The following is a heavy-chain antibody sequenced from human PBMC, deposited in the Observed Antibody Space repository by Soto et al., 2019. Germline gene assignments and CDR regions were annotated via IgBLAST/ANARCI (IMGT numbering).Heavy chain of an antibody. J-gene: IGHJ4*02. Sequence: ASVKVSCKVSGYTLTELSMHWVRQAPGKGLEWMGGFDPEDGETIYAQKFQGRVTMTEDTSTDTAYMELSSLRSEDTAVYYCATSPHNWNDAGGEYYFDYWGQGTLVTVSS. D-gene: IGHD1-20*01. CDR1: GYTLTELS. CDR3: ATSPHNWNDAGGEYYFDY. V-gene: IGHV1-24*01. CDR2: FDPEDGET.